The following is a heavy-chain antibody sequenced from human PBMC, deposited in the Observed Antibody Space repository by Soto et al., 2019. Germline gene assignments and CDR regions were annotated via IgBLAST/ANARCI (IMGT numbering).Heavy chain of an antibody. CDR2: IWYDGSNK. J-gene: IGHJ4*02. CDR1: GFTFSSYG. Sequence: QVQLVESGGGVVQPGRSLRLSCAASGFTFSSYGMHWVRQAPGKGLEWVAVIWYDGSNKYYADSVKGRFTISRDNSKNTLYLQMNSLRAEDTAVYYCARAFRITFGGVIAGVDYWGQGTLVTVSS. D-gene: IGHD3-16*02. V-gene: IGHV3-33*01. CDR3: ARAFRITFGGVIAGVDY.